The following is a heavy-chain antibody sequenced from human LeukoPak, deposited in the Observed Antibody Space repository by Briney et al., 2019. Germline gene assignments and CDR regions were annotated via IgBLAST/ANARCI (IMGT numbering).Heavy chain of an antibody. Sequence: PGGSLRLSCATSGFTFSRYGMHWVRQAPGKGLEWVAVIWSDENKKYYADSVKGRLTISRDNSKNTLYLQMNSLRAEDTAVYYCATDRGGAPFDYWGQGTLVTVSS. D-gene: IGHD3-10*01. CDR1: GFTFSRYG. CDR3: ATDRGGAPFDY. CDR2: IWSDENKK. J-gene: IGHJ4*02. V-gene: IGHV3-33*01.